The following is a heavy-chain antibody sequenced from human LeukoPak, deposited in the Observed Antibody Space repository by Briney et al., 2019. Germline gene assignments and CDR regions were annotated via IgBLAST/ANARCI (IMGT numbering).Heavy chain of an antibody. J-gene: IGHJ5*02. CDR1: GFSFSDYY. CDR3: ARDHVGWFDP. CDR2: ISTSGGTI. V-gene: IGHV3-11*04. D-gene: IGHD1-26*01. Sequence: PGGSLRLSCAASGFSFSDYYMSWIRQSPGKGLEWVSSISTSGGTIYYAHSVKGRLSLYREHATNSVYQQMNCLRAEDTAVYYCARDHVGWFDPWGQGILVTVSS.